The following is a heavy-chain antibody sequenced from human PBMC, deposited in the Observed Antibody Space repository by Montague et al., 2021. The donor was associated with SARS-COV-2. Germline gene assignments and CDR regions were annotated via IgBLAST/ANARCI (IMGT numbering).Heavy chain of an antibody. CDR2: INHSGST. V-gene: IGHV4-34*01. Sequence: SETLSLTCAVYGGSFSGYYWSWIRQPPGKGLEWIGEINHSGSTNYNPSLKSRVTISVDTSKNQFSLKLSSVTAADTAVNYCARGSTVTHYWGQGTLVTVSS. CDR3: ARGSTVTHY. D-gene: IGHD4-17*01. CDR1: GGSFSGYY. J-gene: IGHJ4*02.